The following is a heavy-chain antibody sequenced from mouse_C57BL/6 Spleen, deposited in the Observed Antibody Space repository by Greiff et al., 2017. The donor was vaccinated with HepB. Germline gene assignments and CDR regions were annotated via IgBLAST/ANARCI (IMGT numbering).Heavy chain of an antibody. Sequence: QVQLQQSGPELVKPGASVKISCKASGYAFSSSWMNWVKQRPGKGLEWIGRIYPGDGDTNYNGKFKGKATLTADKSSSTAYMQLSSLTSEDSAVYFCLLTGVFAYWGQGTLVTVSA. CDR2: IYPGDGDT. V-gene: IGHV1-82*01. CDR3: LLTGVFAY. CDR1: GYAFSSSW. D-gene: IGHD4-1*01. J-gene: IGHJ3*01.